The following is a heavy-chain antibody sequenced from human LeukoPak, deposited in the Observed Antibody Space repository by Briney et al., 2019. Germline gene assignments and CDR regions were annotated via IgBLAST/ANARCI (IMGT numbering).Heavy chain of an antibody. D-gene: IGHD6-19*01. CDR2: IKQDGSEK. Sequence: GGSLRLSCAASGFTFSSYWMSWVRQAPGKGLEWVANIKQDGSEKYYVDSVKGRFTISRDNAKNSLYLQMNSLRAEDTAVYYCAKTWIAVAGNGGFYDYWGQGTLVTVSS. V-gene: IGHV3-7*01. CDR1: GFTFSSYW. CDR3: AKTWIAVAGNGGFYDY. J-gene: IGHJ4*02.